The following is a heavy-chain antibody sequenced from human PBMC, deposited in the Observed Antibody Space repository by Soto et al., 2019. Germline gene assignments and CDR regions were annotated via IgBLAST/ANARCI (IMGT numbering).Heavy chain of an antibody. CDR1: GYTFTSYY. V-gene: IGHV1-46*03. Sequence: QVQLVQSGAEVKKPGASVTVSCKASGYTFTSYYIHWVRQAPGQGLEWMGIINPSGGSTSYAQKIQGRVTMTRDTSTSTVYVEVSGLRSEDTAVYYCARDQEPSTLYYDYYYMDVWGKGTTVTVSS. J-gene: IGHJ6*03. CDR3: ARDQEPSTLYYDYYYMDV. CDR2: INPSGGST.